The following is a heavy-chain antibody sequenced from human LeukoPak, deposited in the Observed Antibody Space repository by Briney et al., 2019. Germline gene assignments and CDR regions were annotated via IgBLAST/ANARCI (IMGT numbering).Heavy chain of an antibody. J-gene: IGHJ6*03. D-gene: IGHD6-13*01. CDR2: IYYSGST. CDR3: ARVAAAGTSYYMDV. CDR1: GGSISSYY. Sequence: PSETLSLTCTVSGGSISSYYWSWIRQPPEKGLEWIGYIYYSGSTNYNPSLKSRVTISVDTSKNQFSLKLSSVTAADTAVYYCARVAAAGTSYYMDVWGKGTTVTVSS. V-gene: IGHV4-59*01.